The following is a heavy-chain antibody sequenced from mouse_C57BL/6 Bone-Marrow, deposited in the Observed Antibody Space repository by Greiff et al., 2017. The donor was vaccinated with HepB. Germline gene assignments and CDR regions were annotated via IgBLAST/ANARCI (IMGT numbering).Heavy chain of an antibody. V-gene: IGHV14-2*01. CDR2: IDPEDGET. CDR1: GFNIKDYY. D-gene: IGHD1-1*01. Sequence: EVQLQQSGAELVKPGASVKLSCTASGFNIKDYYMHWVKQRTEQGLEWIGRIDPEDGETKYAPKFQGKAIITADKPSNTAYLQRSSLTSEDTAVYYCARSDYYGSSPWYFDVWGTGTTVTVSS. CDR3: ARSDYYGSSPWYFDV. J-gene: IGHJ1*03.